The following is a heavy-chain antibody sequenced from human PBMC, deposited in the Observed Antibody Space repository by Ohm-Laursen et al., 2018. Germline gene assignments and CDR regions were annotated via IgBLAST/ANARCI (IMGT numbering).Heavy chain of an antibody. CDR3: ARGEYSSGWYYFDY. Sequence: SLRLSCAASGFTFRSYEMNWVRQAPGKGLEWVSYISSSGSTMYYADSGKGRFTISRDNAKSSLYLQMNSLRAEDTAVYYCARGEYSSGWYYFDYWGQGTLVTVSS. CDR1: GFTFRSYE. D-gene: IGHD6-19*01. J-gene: IGHJ4*02. CDR2: ISSSGSTM. V-gene: IGHV3-48*03.